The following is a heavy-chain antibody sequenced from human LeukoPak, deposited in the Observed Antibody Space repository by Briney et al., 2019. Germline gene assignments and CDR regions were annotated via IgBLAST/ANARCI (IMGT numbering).Heavy chain of an antibody. V-gene: IGHV1-2*02. CDR3: ARDVTYYYDTSGYRDAFDI. D-gene: IGHD3-22*01. Sequence: ASVKVSCKASGYTFTGYYMHWVRQAPGQGLEWMGWVNPNSGGTNYAQRFQGRVTMTRDTSISTAYMELSRLRSDDTAVYYCARDVTYYYDTSGYRDAFDIWGKGTMVTVSS. CDR2: VNPNSGGT. CDR1: GYTFTGYY. J-gene: IGHJ3*02.